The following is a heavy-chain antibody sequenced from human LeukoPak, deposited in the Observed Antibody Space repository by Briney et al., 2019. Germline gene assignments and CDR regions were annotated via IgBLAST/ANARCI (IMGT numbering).Heavy chain of an antibody. J-gene: IGHJ3*02. CDR2: ISSSSSYI. V-gene: IGHV3-21*01. Sequence: GGSLRLSCAASGFTFSSYSMNWVRQAPGKGLEWVSSISSSSSYIYYADSVKGRFTISRDNAKNSLYLQMNSLRAEDTAVYYCASVLGQQLGDDAFDIWGQGTMVTVSS. CDR1: GFTFSSYS. CDR3: ASVLGQQLGDDAFDI. D-gene: IGHD6-13*01.